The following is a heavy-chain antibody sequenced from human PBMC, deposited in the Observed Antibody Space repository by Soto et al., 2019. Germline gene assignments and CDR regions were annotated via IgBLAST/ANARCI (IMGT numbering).Heavy chain of an antibody. CDR3: AHSWADTYSGGWYWFDL. Sequence: QITLKESGPTLVKPTQTLTLTCTFSGFSLSTSGVGVGWIRQPPGKALEWLALIYWDDDKRYSPSLKSRLTITKDTAKHQVVLTMTNMDPVDTATYYCAHSWADTYSGGWYWFDLWGQGTLVTVSS. J-gene: IGHJ5*02. V-gene: IGHV2-5*02. CDR2: IYWDDDK. CDR1: GFSLSTSGVG. D-gene: IGHD6-19*01.